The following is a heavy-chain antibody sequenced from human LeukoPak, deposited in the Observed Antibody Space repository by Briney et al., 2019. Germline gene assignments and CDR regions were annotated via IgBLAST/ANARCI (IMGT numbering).Heavy chain of an antibody. V-gene: IGHV3-9*02. CDR3: ARESIGRHTCFDY. D-gene: IGHD3-22*01. Sequence: SLSPSCAPYGLTSADSAIDSGRHAAGKGMEWVGRICGDSGSIGYADSVKGRFTNSRDNAKSSLYLQMNSLRAEDTAVYYCARESIGRHTCFDYWGQGTLVTVSS. J-gene: IGHJ4*02. CDR2: ICGDSGSI. CDR1: GLTSADSA.